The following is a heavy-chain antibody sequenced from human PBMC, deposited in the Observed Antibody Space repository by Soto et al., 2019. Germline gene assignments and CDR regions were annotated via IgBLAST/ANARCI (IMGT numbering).Heavy chain of an antibody. V-gene: IGHV3-48*03. CDR3: ARDHYRSSWYP. J-gene: IGHJ5*02. CDR1: VFTFSSYE. CDR2: ISSSGSTI. Sequence: WGSLLLSCAPSVFTFSSYEMNWVRQAPGKGLEWVSYISSSGSTIYYADSVKGRFTISRDNAKNSLYLQMNSLRAEDTAVYYCARDHYRSSWYPWGQGTMVTVSS. D-gene: IGHD6-13*01.